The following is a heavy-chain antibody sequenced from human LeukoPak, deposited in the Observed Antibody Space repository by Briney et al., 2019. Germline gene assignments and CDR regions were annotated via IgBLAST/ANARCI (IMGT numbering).Heavy chain of an antibody. CDR3: ARGKSHDSSSYYYVRRSPFEY. CDR2: INHSGSA. V-gene: IGHV4-34*01. CDR1: GGSFSGYY. J-gene: IGHJ4*02. Sequence: SETLSLTCAVYGGSFSGYYWSWIRQPPGKGLEWIGEINHSGSANYNPSLKSRVTISVDTSKNQFSLKLSSVTAADTAVYYCARGKSHDSSSYYYVRRSPFEYWSQGTLVTVSS. D-gene: IGHD3-22*01.